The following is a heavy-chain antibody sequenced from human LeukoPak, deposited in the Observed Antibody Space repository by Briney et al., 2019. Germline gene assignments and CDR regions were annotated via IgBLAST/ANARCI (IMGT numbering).Heavy chain of an antibody. V-gene: IGHV1-18*01. Sequence: EASVKVSCKASGYTFTSYGISWVRQAPGQGLEWMGWISAYNGNTNYAQKLQGRVTMTTDTSTSTAYMELRSLRSDDTAVYYCPRDPPSSGWFPYFDYWGQGTLVTVSS. D-gene: IGHD6-19*01. CDR2: ISAYNGNT. J-gene: IGHJ4*02. CDR3: PRDPPSSGWFPYFDY. CDR1: GYTFTSYG.